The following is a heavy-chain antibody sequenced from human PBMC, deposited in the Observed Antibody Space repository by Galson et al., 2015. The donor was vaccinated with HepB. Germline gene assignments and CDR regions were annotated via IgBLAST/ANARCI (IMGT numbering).Heavy chain of an antibody. CDR2: IDPEADET. CDR3: ATGEDDYGDYPYS. J-gene: IGHJ4*02. CDR1: GYILSEVS. Sequence: SVKLSCKVSGYILSEVSMHWVRQAPGKGLEWVGNIDPEADETVSAQRFQGRVTLTEDTSADTAYMELSSLRSDDTAIYYCATGEDDYGDYPYSWGQGTLGTVSS. V-gene: IGHV1-24*01. D-gene: IGHD4-17*01.